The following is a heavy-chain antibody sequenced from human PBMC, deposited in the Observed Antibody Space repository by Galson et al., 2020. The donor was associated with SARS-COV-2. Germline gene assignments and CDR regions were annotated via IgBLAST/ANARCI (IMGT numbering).Heavy chain of an antibody. J-gene: IGHJ4*02. CDR1: GGSISSSSYY. V-gene: IGHV4-39*01. D-gene: IGHD5-18*01. CDR3: ARGEVIQLWQPGGDY. Sequence: SETLSLTCTVSGGSISSSSYYWGWIRQPPGKGLEWIGSIYYSGSTYYNPSLKSRVTISVDTSKNQFSLKLSSVTAADTAVYYCARGEVIQLWQPGGDYWGQGTLVTVSS. CDR2: IYYSGST.